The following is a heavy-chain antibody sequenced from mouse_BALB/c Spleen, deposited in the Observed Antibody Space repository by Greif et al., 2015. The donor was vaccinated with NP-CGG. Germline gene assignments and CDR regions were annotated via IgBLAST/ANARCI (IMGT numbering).Heavy chain of an antibody. CDR3: ARDYDYWYFDV. Sequence: VQLQQSGAELAKPGASVKMSCKASGYTFTSYWMHWVKQRPGQGLEWIGYINPSTGYTEYNQKFKDKATLTADKSSSTAYMQLSSLTSEDSAVYYWARDYDYWYFDVWGAGTTVTVSS. D-gene: IGHD2-4*01. J-gene: IGHJ1*01. CDR2: INPSTGYT. V-gene: IGHV1-7*01. CDR1: GYTFTSYW.